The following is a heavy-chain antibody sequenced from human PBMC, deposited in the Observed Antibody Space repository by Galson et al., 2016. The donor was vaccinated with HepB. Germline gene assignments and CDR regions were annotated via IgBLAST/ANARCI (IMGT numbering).Heavy chain of an antibody. CDR2: IRNKANSYAT. CDR1: GFTFSGSA. V-gene: IGHV3-73*01. CDR3: ARDRNYGSGSTWYDVLDI. Sequence: SLRLSCAASGFTFSGSAMHWVRQASGKGLEWVGRIRNKANSYATAYVPSVKGRFTISRDDSKNTAYLQMNSLRAEDTAVDYCARDRNYGSGSTWYDVLDIWGQGTMVTVSS. J-gene: IGHJ3*02. D-gene: IGHD2-15*01.